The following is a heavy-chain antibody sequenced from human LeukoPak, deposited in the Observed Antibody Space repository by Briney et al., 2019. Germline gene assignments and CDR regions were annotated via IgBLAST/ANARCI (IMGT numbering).Heavy chain of an antibody. V-gene: IGHV4-34*01. CDR3: ARAHDYGNVFDI. D-gene: IGHD4-17*01. CDR2: INHSGST. CDR1: GGSISSYY. Sequence: PSETLSLTCTVSGGSISSYYWSWIRQPPGKGLEWIGEINHSGSTNYNPSLKSRVTISVDTSKNQFSLKLSSVTAADTAVYYCARAHDYGNVFDIWGQGTMVTVSS. J-gene: IGHJ3*02.